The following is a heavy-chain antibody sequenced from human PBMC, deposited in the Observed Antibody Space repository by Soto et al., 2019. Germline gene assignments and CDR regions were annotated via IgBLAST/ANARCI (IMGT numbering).Heavy chain of an antibody. V-gene: IGHV3-23*01. CDR2: ISDSGGTT. CDR1: GFTFSNYV. CDR3: AKGWQVRGGQFDY. J-gene: IGHJ4*02. D-gene: IGHD6-19*01. Sequence: EVQLLESGGNLVQPGGSLRLSCVASGFTFSNYVMSWVCQAPGNGLEWVSGISDSGGTTYSADFVKGRFTISRDNSKNTLYLQMNSLRAEDTAVYYCAKGWQVRGGQFDYWGQGTLVSVSS.